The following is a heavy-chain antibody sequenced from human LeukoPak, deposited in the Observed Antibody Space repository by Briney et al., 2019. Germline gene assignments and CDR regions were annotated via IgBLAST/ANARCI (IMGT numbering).Heavy chain of an antibody. CDR3: ARGVWEFDY. D-gene: IGHD1-26*01. V-gene: IGHV3-7*01. J-gene: IGHJ4*02. CDR1: GFPFSLTW. CDR2: IKQDGSEK. Sequence: PGGSLRLSCAPSGFPFSLTWMSWVRQAPGKGLEWVANIKQDGSEKYYVDSVKGRFTISRDNAKNSLYLQMNSLRAEDTAVYYCARGVWEFDYWGQGTLVTVSS.